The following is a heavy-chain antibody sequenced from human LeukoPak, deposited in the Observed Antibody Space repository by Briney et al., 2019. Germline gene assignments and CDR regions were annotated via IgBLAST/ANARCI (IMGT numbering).Heavy chain of an antibody. D-gene: IGHD4-23*01. V-gene: IGHV1-46*01. CDR2: ISPGGSST. Sequence: GASVKVSCKASGYTFTTYYMHWVRQAPGQGLEWMGMISPGGSSTSYAQKFQGRVTMTRDMSTSTVHMELSSLRSEDTAVYYCARNGQGGYGGDYFDYWGQGTLVTVSS. J-gene: IGHJ4*02. CDR1: GYTFTTYY. CDR3: ARNGQGGYGGDYFDY.